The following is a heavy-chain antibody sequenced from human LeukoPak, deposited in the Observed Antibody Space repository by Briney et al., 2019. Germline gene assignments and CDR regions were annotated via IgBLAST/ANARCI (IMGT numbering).Heavy chain of an antibody. CDR2: ISYDGSNK. Sequence: PGRSLRLSCAASGFTFSSYAMHWVRQAPGKGLEWVAVISYDGSNKYYADSVKGRFTISRDNSKNTLYLQMNSLRAEDTAVYYCAREAYDSRASGTFDIWGQGTKVTVSS. D-gene: IGHD3-22*01. V-gene: IGHV3-30-3*01. CDR1: GFTFSSYA. CDR3: AREAYDSRASGTFDI. J-gene: IGHJ3*02.